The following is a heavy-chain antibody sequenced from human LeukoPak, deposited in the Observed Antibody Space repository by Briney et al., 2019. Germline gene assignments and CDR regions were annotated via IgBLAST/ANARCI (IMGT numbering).Heavy chain of an antibody. CDR3: ANFACCHYDSESGY. CDR2: ISNSGGNI. D-gene: IGHD3-22*01. J-gene: IGHJ4*02. V-gene: IGHV3-23*01. CDR1: GFTFNNYA. Sequence: GGSLRLSCVASGFTFNNYATSWVRQAPGRGLEWLSSISNSGGNIDYRDSVKGRFTISRDNSKNTLYLQMDSLGAEDTAVYYCANFACCHYDSESGYWGQGTLVTVSS.